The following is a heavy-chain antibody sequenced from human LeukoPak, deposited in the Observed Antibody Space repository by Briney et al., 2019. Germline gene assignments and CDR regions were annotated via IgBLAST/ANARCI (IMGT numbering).Heavy chain of an antibody. Sequence: GSLRLSCVASGFTFSNYAMSWVRQAPGKGLEWVSAISGSDDSTHYADSVKGRFTISRDNSKNSLILQMNSLRAEDTALYYCAKGRLIREYYFNYWGQGTLVTVSS. CDR3: AKGRLIREYYFNY. CDR2: ISGSDDST. J-gene: IGHJ4*02. CDR1: GFTFSNYA. V-gene: IGHV3-23*01. D-gene: IGHD2-8*01.